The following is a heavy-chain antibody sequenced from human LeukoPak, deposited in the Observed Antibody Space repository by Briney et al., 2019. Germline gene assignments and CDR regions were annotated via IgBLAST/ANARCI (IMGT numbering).Heavy chain of an antibody. CDR1: GGSISSYY. Sequence: SETLSLTCTVSGGSISSYYWSWIRQPAGKGLEWIGRIYTSGSTNYNPSLKSRVTMSVDTSKNQFSLKLSSVTAADTAVCYCAGGGGSSSWPYYYYYMDVWGKGTTVTISS. CDR2: IYTSGST. CDR3: AGGGGSSSWPYYYYYMDV. D-gene: IGHD6-13*01. J-gene: IGHJ6*03. V-gene: IGHV4-4*07.